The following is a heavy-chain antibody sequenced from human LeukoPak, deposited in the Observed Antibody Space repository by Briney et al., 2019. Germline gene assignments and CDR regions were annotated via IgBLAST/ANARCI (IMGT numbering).Heavy chain of an antibody. D-gene: IGHD6-13*01. CDR1: GYTFTIYG. CDR3: ARVPNLRDSISFDLSYYFDY. CDR2: ISAYNGNT. V-gene: IGHV1-18*01. J-gene: IGHJ4*02. Sequence: GASVNVPYKASGYTFTIYGISGVRQAPGQGVEGMGWISAYNGNTNYAQKLQGRVTMTTDTSTSTAYMELRSLRSDDTAVYYCARVPNLRDSISFDLSYYFDYWGQGTLVTVSS.